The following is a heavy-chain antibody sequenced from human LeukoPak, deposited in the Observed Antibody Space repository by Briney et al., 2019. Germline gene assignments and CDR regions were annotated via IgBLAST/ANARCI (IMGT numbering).Heavy chain of an antibody. J-gene: IGHJ4*02. CDR2: INHSGST. D-gene: IGHD5-18*01. Sequence: SETLSLTCAVYGGSFSGYYWSWIRQPPGKGLEWIGEINHSGSTNYNPSLKSRVTIPVDTSKNQFSLKLSSVTAADTAVYYCARGRRGYSYGFNQDYWGQGTLVTVSS. V-gene: IGHV4-34*01. CDR1: GGSFSGYY. CDR3: ARGRRGYSYGFNQDY.